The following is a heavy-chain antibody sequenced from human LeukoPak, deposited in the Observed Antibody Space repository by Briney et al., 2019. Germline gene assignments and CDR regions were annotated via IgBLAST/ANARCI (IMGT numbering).Heavy chain of an antibody. Sequence: PGGSLRLSCAGSGFTFSNYRMNWVRQAPGKGLEWISYISSSSRTIYYADSVKGRLTISRDNAKNSLYLQMNSLRAEDTAVYYCARDRAAAEVYYYYYMDVWGKGTTVTVSS. V-gene: IGHV3-48*01. D-gene: IGHD6-13*01. CDR1: GFTFSNYR. CDR2: ISSSSRTI. CDR3: ARDRAAAEVYYYYYMDV. J-gene: IGHJ6*03.